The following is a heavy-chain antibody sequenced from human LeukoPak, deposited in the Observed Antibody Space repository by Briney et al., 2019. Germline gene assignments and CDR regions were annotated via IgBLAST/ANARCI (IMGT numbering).Heavy chain of an antibody. CDR1: GFTFSSYA. J-gene: IGHJ3*02. CDR3: ASSPVLRYFDWRSLGDAFDI. CDR2: ISYDGSNK. V-gene: IGHV3-30*04. D-gene: IGHD3-9*01. Sequence: GGSLRLSCAASGFTFSSYAMHWVRQAPGKGLEWVAVISYDGSNKYYADSVKGRFTISRDNSKNTLYLQMNSLRAEDTAVYYCASSPVLRYFDWRSLGDAFDIWGQGTMVTVSS.